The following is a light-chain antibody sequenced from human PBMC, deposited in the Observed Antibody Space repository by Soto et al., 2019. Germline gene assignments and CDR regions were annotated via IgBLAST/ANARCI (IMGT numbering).Light chain of an antibody. Sequence: EIVLTQSQCTLSLSPGEGATLSCGASQSVSSSYLAWYQQTPGQAPRLLIYGASRRATGLPDRFSGSGSGTDVTLTISRREPGDFAGYYCQQYGSSPRTFGQGTKVEIK. J-gene: IGKJ1*01. CDR3: QQYGSSPRT. CDR2: GAS. V-gene: IGKV3-20*01. CDR1: QSVSSSY.